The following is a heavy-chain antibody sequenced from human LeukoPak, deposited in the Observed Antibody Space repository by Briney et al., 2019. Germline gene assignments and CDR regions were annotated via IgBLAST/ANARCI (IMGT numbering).Heavy chain of an antibody. CDR2: ISSSGSTI. CDR3: ARGLRFGELFFDY. Sequence: GGSLRLSCVAFGFTFSSYEMNWVRQAPGKGLEWVSYISSSGSTIYYADCVKGRFTISRDNAKNSLYLQMNSLRAEDTAIYYCARGLRFGELFFDYWGQGTLVTVSS. CDR1: GFTFSSYE. D-gene: IGHD3-10*01. J-gene: IGHJ4*02. V-gene: IGHV3-48*03.